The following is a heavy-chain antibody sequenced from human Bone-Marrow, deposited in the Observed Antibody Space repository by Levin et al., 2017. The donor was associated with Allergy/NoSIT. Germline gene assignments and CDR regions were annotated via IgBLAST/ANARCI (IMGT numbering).Heavy chain of an antibody. CDR3: AKLQSYDYFDS. J-gene: IGHJ4*02. CDR1: GFTFINSA. V-gene: IGHV3-23*01. CDR2: ISGSGGST. Sequence: PGGSLRLSCVTSGFTFINSAMSWVRQAPGKGLDWVSSISGSGGSTYYIDSVKGRFTISRDNSKNTLYLQVSSLRVDDTAIYYCAKLQSYDYFDSWGQGTLVTVSS.